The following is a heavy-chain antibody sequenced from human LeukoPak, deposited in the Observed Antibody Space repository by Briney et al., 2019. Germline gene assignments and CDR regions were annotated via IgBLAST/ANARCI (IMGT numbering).Heavy chain of an antibody. CDR3: ARVTTGLEVNDAFDI. J-gene: IGHJ3*02. Sequence: PGGSLRLSCAASGFTLSGYEMNWVRQAPGKGLEWVSFIRSSGSSIYYADSVKGRFTNSRDNAKNSLYLQMSSLRAEDTAVYYCARVTTGLEVNDAFDIWGQGTKVTVSS. CDR1: GFTLSGYE. V-gene: IGHV3-48*03. D-gene: IGHD1-1*01. CDR2: IRSSGSSI.